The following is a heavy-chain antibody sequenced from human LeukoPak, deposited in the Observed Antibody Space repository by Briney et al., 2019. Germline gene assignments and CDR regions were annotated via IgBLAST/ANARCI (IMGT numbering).Heavy chain of an antibody. Sequence: PSQTLSLTCAISGDSVSSNSAAWNWIRQSPSRGLEWLGRTCYRSKWYNDYAVSVKSRITINPDTSKNQFSLQLNSVTPEDTAVYYCAREEGGSYWVYYYGMDVWGQGTTVTVSS. CDR1: GDSVSSNSAA. V-gene: IGHV6-1*01. CDR2: TCYRSKWYN. J-gene: IGHJ6*02. CDR3: AREEGGSYWVYYYGMDV. D-gene: IGHD1-26*01.